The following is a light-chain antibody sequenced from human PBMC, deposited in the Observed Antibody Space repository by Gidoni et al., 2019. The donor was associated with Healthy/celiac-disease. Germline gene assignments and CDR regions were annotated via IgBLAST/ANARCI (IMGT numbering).Light chain of an antibody. CDR3: CSYAGSYTYV. V-gene: IGLV2-11*01. Sequence: QSALTQPRSVSGSPGQSVTISCTGTSSDVGGYNYVYWYQQHPGKAPKLMIYDVSKRPSGVPDRFYGSKSGNTASLTISGLQAEDEADYYCCSYAGSYTYVFGTGTKVTVL. J-gene: IGLJ1*01. CDR1: SSDVGGYNY. CDR2: DVS.